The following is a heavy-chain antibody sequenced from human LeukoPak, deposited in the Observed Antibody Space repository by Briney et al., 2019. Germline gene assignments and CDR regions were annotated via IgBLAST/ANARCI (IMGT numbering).Heavy chain of an antibody. V-gene: IGHV3-11*04. D-gene: IGHD6-13*01. J-gene: IGHJ4*02. Sequence: GGSLRLSCAATGFRFSDYYMSWIRQAPGKGLEWVAYISSTGNSIFYADSVKGRFTISRDHAKNSLYLQMNSLTAEDTAVYYCGRGGSTGSWFNYWGQGTLVTVSS. CDR2: ISSTGNSI. CDR3: GRGGSTGSWFNY. CDR1: GFRFSDYY.